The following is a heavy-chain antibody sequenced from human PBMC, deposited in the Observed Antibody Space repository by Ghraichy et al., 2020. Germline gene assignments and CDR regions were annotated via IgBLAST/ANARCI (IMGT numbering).Heavy chain of an antibody. J-gene: IGHJ4*02. Sequence: RGSLRLSCVVSGFTLTDYGMHWVRQGPGKGLEWVAFLHYDGSNKEYADSVKDRFTISRDNFKNTVYLQMNSLRTEDTAVYYCARDGGEFDYWGQGTLVTVSS. V-gene: IGHV3-30*02. CDR2: LHYDGSNK. CDR1: GFTLTDYG. D-gene: IGHD3-16*01. CDR3: ARDGGEFDY.